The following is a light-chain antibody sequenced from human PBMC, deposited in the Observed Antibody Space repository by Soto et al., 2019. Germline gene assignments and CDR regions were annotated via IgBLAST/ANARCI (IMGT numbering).Light chain of an antibody. Sequence: DIQMTQSPSTLSASVGDRVTITCRASQSIGRFLAWYQHQPGKAPKLMIYDASTMESGVPSRFSGTGSGTGFTFSITSLQPQDFGTYYCQQCYMGWTCGQGTKVDFK. V-gene: IGKV1-5*01. CDR3: QQCYMGWT. CDR1: QSIGRF. CDR2: DAS. J-gene: IGKJ1*01.